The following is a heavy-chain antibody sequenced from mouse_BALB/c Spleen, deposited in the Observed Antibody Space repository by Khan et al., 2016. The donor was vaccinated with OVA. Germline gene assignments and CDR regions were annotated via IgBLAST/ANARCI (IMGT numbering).Heavy chain of an antibody. CDR1: GYSFTGYN. CDR3: TRGYGNYVRYYFDY. CDR2: IDPYYGGA. J-gene: IGHJ2*01. D-gene: IGHD2-10*02. Sequence: EVQLQESGPELEKPGASVKISCKASGYSFTGYNMNWVKQSNGKSFEWIGNIDPYYGGATYNQKFKGKATLTVDKSSSTAYMQLKSLTSEDSAVYYCTRGYGNYVRYYFDYWGQGTTLTVSS. V-gene: IGHV1-39*01.